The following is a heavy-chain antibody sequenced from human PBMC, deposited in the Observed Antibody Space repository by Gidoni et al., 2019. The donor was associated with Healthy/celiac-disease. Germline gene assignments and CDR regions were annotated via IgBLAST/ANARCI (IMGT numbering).Heavy chain of an antibody. CDR1: GYTFTVYY. CDR3: ARVVGCSSTSCYSYYYYGMDV. CDR2: INPNSGGT. D-gene: IGHD2-2*01. J-gene: IGHJ6*02. V-gene: IGHV1-2*02. Sequence: QVQLVQSGADVKKPVSSVKVSCKASGYTFTVYYMHWVRQAPGQGLEWMGWINPNSGGTNYAQKFQGRVTMTRDTSISTAYMELSRLRSDDTAVYYCARVVGCSSTSCYSYYYYGMDVWGQGTTVTVSS.